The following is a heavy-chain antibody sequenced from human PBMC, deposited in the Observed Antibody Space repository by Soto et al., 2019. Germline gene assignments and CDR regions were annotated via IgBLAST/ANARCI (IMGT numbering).Heavy chain of an antibody. V-gene: IGHV3-66*01. CDR1: EFSVSTNY. CDR3: AAMTPGNSWFDS. D-gene: IGHD2-15*01. CDR2: IYSGGST. J-gene: IGHJ5*01. Sequence: EVQLVESGGGLVQPGGSLRLSCAAAEFSVSTNYMTWVRQAPGKGLEWVSVIYSGGSTHYADSVTGRFTISRDNSKNTLYLQMNSLRAEDTAVYFCAAMTPGNSWFDSWGQGTLVTVSS.